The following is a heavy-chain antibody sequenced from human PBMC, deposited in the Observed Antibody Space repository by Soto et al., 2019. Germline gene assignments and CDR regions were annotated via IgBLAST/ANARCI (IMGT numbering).Heavy chain of an antibody. CDR1: GGSISSGGYY. CDR3: AREFVVVTAIPHYYYGMDV. Sequence: QVQLQESGPGLVKPSQTLSLTCTVSGGSISSGGYYWSWIRQHPGKGLEWIGYIYYSGSTYYNPSLTSRVTISVDTSKNQFSLKLSSVTAADTAVYYCAREFVVVTAIPHYYYGMDVWGQGTTVTVSS. V-gene: IGHV4-31*03. CDR2: IYYSGST. D-gene: IGHD2-21*02. J-gene: IGHJ6*02.